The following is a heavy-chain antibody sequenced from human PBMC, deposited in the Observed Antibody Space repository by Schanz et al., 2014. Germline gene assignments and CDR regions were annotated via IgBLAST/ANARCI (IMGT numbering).Heavy chain of an antibody. CDR1: GGSISSYY. J-gene: IGHJ3*02. Sequence: QVQLQESGPGLVKPSETLSLTCTVSGGSISSYYWSWIRQPPGKGLEWIGYIYYSGSTNYNPSLKSRVTISVDTSKNQFSLKLSSVTAADTAVYYCAREVVAVADHAFDIWGQGTMVTVSS. CDR2: IYYSGST. CDR3: AREVVAVADHAFDI. D-gene: IGHD2-15*01. V-gene: IGHV4-59*01.